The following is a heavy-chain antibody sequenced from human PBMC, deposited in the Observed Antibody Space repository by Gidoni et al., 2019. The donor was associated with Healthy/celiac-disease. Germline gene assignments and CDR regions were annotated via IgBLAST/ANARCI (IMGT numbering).Heavy chain of an antibody. CDR3: ARGNLDYGGSPDAFDI. CDR1: GFTFSSYW. CDR2: IKQDGSEK. Sequence: GGLVQPGGSLRLSCAASGFTFSSYWMSWVRQAPGKGLEWVANIKQDGSEKYYVDSVKGRFTISRDNAKNSLYLQMNSLRAEDTAVYYCARGNLDYGGSPDAFDIWGQGTMVTVPS. J-gene: IGHJ3*02. V-gene: IGHV3-7*04. D-gene: IGHD4-17*01.